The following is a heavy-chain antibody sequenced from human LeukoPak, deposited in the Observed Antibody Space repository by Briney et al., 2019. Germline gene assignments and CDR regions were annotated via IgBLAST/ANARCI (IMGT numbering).Heavy chain of an antibody. Sequence: TGGSLRLSCAASGFTFSSYGMHWVRQAPGKGLEWVAVISYDGSNKYYADSVKGRFTISRDNSKNTLYLQMNSLRAEDTAVYYCAKDAGGKDDYWGQGTLVTVSS. CDR2: ISYDGSNK. V-gene: IGHV3-30*18. J-gene: IGHJ4*02. D-gene: IGHD4-23*01. CDR3: AKDAGGKDDY. CDR1: GFTFSSYG.